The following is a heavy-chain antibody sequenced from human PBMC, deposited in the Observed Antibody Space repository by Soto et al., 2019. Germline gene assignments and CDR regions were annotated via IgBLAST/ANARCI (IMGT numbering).Heavy chain of an antibody. J-gene: IGHJ5*02. CDR2: MNPNSGNT. CDR1: GYTFTSYN. Sequence: QVQLVQSGAEVKKPGASVKVSRKASGYTFTSYNINWVRQATGQGLEWMGWMNPNSGNTGYAQKFQGRVTMTRNTSISTAYMELSSLRSEDTAMYYCARGLEWSWSLDPWGQGTLVTVYS. V-gene: IGHV1-8*01. D-gene: IGHD3-3*01. CDR3: ARGLEWSWSLDP.